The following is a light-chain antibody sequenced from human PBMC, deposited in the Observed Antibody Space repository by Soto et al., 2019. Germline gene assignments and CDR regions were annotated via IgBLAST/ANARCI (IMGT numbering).Light chain of an antibody. Sequence: EIVLTQSPGTLSLSPGERATLSCRASQSVSSNYLAWYQHKPGQAPRLLIYGASSRATGIPDRFSGSGSGTEFTLTISRLDPEDFAVYYCQQYGTSPQTFGQGTKLEI. CDR1: QSVSSNY. CDR2: GAS. V-gene: IGKV3-20*01. J-gene: IGKJ2*01. CDR3: QQYGTSPQT.